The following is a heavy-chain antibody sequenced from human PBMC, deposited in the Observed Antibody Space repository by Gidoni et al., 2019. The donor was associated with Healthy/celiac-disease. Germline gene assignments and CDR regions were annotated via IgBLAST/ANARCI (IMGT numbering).Heavy chain of an antibody. Sequence: EGQLVESGGGVVQPGGSLRRSCAARGCPLRSYWMSWVRQAPGKGLEWVANIKQDGSEKYYVDTVKGRFTISRDNAKNSLYLQMNSLRAEDTAVYYCARIKDIVVVPAAYNWFDPWGQGTLVTVSS. CDR1: GCPLRSYW. J-gene: IGHJ5*02. CDR3: ARIKDIVVVPAAYNWFDP. D-gene: IGHD2-2*01. V-gene: IGHV3-7*01. CDR2: IKQDGSEK.